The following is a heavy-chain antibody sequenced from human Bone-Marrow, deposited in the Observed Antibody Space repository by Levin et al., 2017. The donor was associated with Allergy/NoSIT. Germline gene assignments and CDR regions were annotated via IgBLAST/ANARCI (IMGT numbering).Heavy chain of an antibody. CDR2: IYHSGST. D-gene: IGHD3-9*01. Sequence: PSETLSLTCAVSGGSISSGGYSWSWIRQPPGKGLEWIGYIYHSGSTYYNPSLKSRVTISVDRSKNQFSLKLSSVTAADTAVYYCARGDYDILTGYPTQYYYYYMDVWGKGTTVTVSS. J-gene: IGHJ6*03. CDR1: GGSISSGGYS. CDR3: ARGDYDILTGYPTQYYYYYMDV. V-gene: IGHV4-30-2*01.